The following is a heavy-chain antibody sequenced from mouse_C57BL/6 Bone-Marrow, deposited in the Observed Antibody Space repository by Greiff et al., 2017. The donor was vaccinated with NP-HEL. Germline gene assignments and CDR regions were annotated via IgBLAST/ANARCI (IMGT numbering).Heavy chain of an antibody. V-gene: IGHV1-81*01. J-gene: IGHJ3*01. Sequence: QVQLQQSGAELARPGASVKLSCKASGYTSTSYGISWVKQRTGQGLEWIGEIYPRSGNTYYNEKFKGKATLTADKSSSTAYMELRSLTSEDSAVYFCAREEGLLRFAYWGQGTLVTVSA. CDR1: GYTSTSYG. D-gene: IGHD1-1*01. CDR3: AREEGLLRFAY. CDR2: IYPRSGNT.